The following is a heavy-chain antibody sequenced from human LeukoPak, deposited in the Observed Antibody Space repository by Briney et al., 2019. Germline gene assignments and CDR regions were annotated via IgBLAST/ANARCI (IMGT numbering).Heavy chain of an antibody. V-gene: IGHV1-8*02. CDR1: GGTFSSYA. J-gene: IGHJ5*02. CDR3: ARGRQLYSYGYDWFDP. CDR2: MSPNSGDT. D-gene: IGHD5-18*01. Sequence: ASVKVSCKASGGTFSSYAISWVRQAPGQGLEWMGWMSPNSGDTGYAQKFQGRVTMTRNTSISTAYMELSSLRSEDTAVYYCARGRQLYSYGYDWFDPWGQGTLVTVSS.